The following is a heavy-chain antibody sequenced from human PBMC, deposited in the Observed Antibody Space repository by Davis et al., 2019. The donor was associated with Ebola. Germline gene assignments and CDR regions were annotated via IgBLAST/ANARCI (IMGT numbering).Heavy chain of an antibody. D-gene: IGHD4-17*01. CDR3: ARVNRHGDPDY. V-gene: IGHV3-33*08. CDR2: IWYDGSNK. CDR1: GFTFSSYS. Sequence: PGGSLRLSCAASGFTFSSYSMNWVRQAPGKGLEWVAVIWYDGSNKYYADSVKGRFTISRDNSKNTLYLQMNSLRAEDTAVYYCARVNRHGDPDYWGQGTLVTVSS. J-gene: IGHJ4*02.